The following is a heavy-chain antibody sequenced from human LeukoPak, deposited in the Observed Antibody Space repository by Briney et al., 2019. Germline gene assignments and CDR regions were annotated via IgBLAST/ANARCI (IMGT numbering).Heavy chain of an antibody. D-gene: IGHD5-12*01. CDR3: ARTPDIVATMTFDY. J-gene: IGHJ4*02. V-gene: IGHV1-2*02. CDR1: GHTFTGYY. Sequence: GASVKVSCKASGHTFTGYYMHWVRQAPGQGLEWMGWINPNSGGTNYAQKFQGRVTMTRDTSISTAYMELSRLRSDDTAVYYCARTPDIVATMTFDYWGQGTLVTVSS. CDR2: INPNSGGT.